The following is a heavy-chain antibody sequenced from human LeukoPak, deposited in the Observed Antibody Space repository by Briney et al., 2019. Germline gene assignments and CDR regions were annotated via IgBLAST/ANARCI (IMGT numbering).Heavy chain of an antibody. CDR3: ARDLGVGFDY. D-gene: IGHD3-16*01. CDR2: ISSRGSTI. CDR1: GFTFSSYE. J-gene: IGHJ4*02. V-gene: IGHV3-48*03. Sequence: PGGSLRLSCAASGFTFSSYEMNWVRQAPGKGLEWVSYISSRGSTIYYADSVRGRFTISRDNAKNSLYLQMNSLRAEDTAVYFCARDLGVGFDYWGQGTLVTVSS.